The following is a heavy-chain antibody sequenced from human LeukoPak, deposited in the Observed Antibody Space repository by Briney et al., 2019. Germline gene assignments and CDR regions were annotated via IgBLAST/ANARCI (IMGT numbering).Heavy chain of an antibody. CDR3: AKGGGGRLIYYYYMDV. CDR1: GFTFDDYA. V-gene: IGHV3-9*03. J-gene: IGHJ6*03. Sequence: GGSLRLSCAASGFTFDDYAMHWVRQAPGKGLEWVSGITWNSDNIEHADSAKGRFTISRENAKNSLYLQMNSLRAEDMALYYCAKGGGGRLIYYYYMDVWGKGTTVTVSS. D-gene: IGHD3-16*01. CDR2: ITWNSDNI.